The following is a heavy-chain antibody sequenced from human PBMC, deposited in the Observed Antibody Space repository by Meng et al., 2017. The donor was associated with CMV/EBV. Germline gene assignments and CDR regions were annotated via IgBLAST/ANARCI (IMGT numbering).Heavy chain of an antibody. D-gene: IGHD2-15*01. CDR1: GYSISSGYS. V-gene: IGHV4-38-2*02. CDR3: ARDDCSGGSCYGY. Sequence: GSLRLSCTVSGYSISSGYSCGWIRQPPGKGLEWIGSIYHSGSTYYNPSLKSRVTISVDTSKNQFSLKLSSVTAADTAVYYCARDDCSGGSCYGYWGQGTLVTVSS. CDR2: IYHSGST. J-gene: IGHJ4*02.